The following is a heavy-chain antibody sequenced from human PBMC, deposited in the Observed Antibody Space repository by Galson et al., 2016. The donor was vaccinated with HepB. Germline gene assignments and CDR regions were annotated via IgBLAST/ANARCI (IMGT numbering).Heavy chain of an antibody. CDR1: GFNFNDYY. Sequence: SLRLSCAASGFNFNDYYMSRIRQAPGKGLEWVSYISTSGNMIFYGDSVKGRFIISRDNAKNSLYLQMNSLRAEDTAVYYCARDRGGPFDSWGQGTRVTVSS. D-gene: IGHD2-15*01. J-gene: IGHJ4*02. V-gene: IGHV3-11*01. CDR3: ARDRGGPFDS. CDR2: ISTSGNMI.